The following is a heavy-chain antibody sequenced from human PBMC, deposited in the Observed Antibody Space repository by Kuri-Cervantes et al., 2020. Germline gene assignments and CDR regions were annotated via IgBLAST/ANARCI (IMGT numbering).Heavy chain of an antibody. CDR2: ISYDGSNK. J-gene: IGHJ4*02. D-gene: IGHD6-25*01. CDR3: ARDTTQRPRGFDY. CDR1: GFTFSSYA. Sequence: SCAASGFTFSSYAMHWVRQAPGKGLEWVAVISYDGSNKYYADSVKGRFTISRDNSKNTLYLQMNSLRAEDTAVYYCARDTTQRPRGFDYWGQGTLVTVSS. V-gene: IGHV3-30-3*01.